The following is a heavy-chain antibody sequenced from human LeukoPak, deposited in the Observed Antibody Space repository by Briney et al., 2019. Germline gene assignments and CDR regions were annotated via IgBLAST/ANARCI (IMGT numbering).Heavy chain of an antibody. J-gene: IGHJ4*02. CDR3: ARPPADDSSGYCFEF. Sequence: SETLSLTCTVSGGSITSSSYYWGWIRQPPGKGLEWIGTIYYSGDIYYNPSLKSRVSISVDTSKNQFSLKLSSVTAADTAVYYCARPPADDSSGYCFEFWGQGTLVTVSS. CDR2: IYYSGDI. V-gene: IGHV4-39*01. CDR1: GGSITSSSYY. D-gene: IGHD3-22*01.